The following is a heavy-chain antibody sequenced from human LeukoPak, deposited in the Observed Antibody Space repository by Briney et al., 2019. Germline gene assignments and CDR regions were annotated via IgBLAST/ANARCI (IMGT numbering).Heavy chain of an antibody. CDR2: INSDGSST. CDR3: ARGFGDSSDPFDY. V-gene: IGHV3-74*01. J-gene: IGHJ4*02. Sequence: GGSLRLSRAASGFTFSSYWMHWVRQAPGKGLVWVSRINSDGSSTSYADSVKGRFTISRDNAKNTLYLQMNSLRAEDTAVYYCARGFGDSSDPFDYWGQGTLVTVSS. CDR1: GFTFSSYW. D-gene: IGHD3-22*01.